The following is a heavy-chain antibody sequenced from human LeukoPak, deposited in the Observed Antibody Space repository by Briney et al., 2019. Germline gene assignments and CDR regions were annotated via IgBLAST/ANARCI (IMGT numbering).Heavy chain of an antibody. CDR2: INPNSGGT. D-gene: IGHD3-3*01. J-gene: IGHJ5*02. Sequence: GASVKVSCKASGYTFTGYYMHWVRQAPGQGLEWMGWINPNSGGTNYAQKFQGRVTMTRDTSISTAYMELSRLRSDDTAVYYCARDRRFLEWLFQKNNWFDPWGQGTLVTVSS. CDR1: GYTFTGYY. CDR3: ARDRRFLEWLFQKNNWFDP. V-gene: IGHV1-2*02.